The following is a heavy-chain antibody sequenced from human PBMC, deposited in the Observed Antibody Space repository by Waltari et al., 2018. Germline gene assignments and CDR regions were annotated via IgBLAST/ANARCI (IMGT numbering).Heavy chain of an antibody. Sequence: EVQLVESGGGLVKPGGSLRLSCAASGFTFRSYSMNWVRQAPGKGLEWVSSISSSSSYIYYADSVKGRFTISRDNAKNSLYLQMNSLRAEDTAVYYCASTLSGLLVFDYWGQGTLVTVSS. J-gene: IGHJ4*02. V-gene: IGHV3-21*01. D-gene: IGHD3-22*01. CDR3: ASTLSGLLVFDY. CDR2: ISSSSSYI. CDR1: GFTFRSYS.